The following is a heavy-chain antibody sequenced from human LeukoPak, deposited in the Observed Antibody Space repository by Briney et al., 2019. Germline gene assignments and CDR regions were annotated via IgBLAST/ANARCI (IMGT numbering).Heavy chain of an antibody. CDR3: ATPQDHSGPPDY. J-gene: IGHJ4*02. Sequence: SEALSLTCTVSVGSLSSSSYYWGWIRQPPGKGLGWVGSIYYRGSTYYNPSLKSRVTISVDTSKNQFSLKLSSVTAADTAVYYCATPQDHSGPPDYWGQGTLVTVSS. CDR1: VGSLSSSSYY. V-gene: IGHV4-39*01. CDR2: IYYRGST. D-gene: IGHD1-26*01.